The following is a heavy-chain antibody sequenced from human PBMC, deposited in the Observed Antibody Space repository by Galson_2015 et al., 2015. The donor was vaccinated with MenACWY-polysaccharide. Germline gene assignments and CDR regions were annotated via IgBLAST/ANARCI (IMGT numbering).Heavy chain of an antibody. J-gene: IGHJ4*01. CDR2: IKQDGSEK. Sequence: SLRLSCAASGFTFSNFWMSWVRQAPGKELEWVASIKQDGSEKYLVDSVKGRFTISRDNAENSLFLQMNSLRAEDTAVYYCAKDRIYYSSSWFGAFDSWGHGTLVAVSS. V-gene: IGHV3-7*01. CDR3: AKDRIYYSSSWFGAFDS. CDR1: GFTFSNFW. D-gene: IGHD3-10*01.